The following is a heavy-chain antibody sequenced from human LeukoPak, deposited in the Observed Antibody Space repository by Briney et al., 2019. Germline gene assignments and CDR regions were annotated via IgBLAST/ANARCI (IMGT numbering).Heavy chain of an antibody. V-gene: IGHV4-34*01. J-gene: IGHJ4*02. CDR2: INHSGST. CDR3: ARALTLYSSSSVRAGPKKYYFDY. D-gene: IGHD6-13*01. CDR1: GGSFSGYY. Sequence: SETLSLTRAVHGGSFSGYYWSWIRQPPGKGLEWIGEINHSGSTNYNPSLKSRVTISVDTSKNQFSLKLSSVTAADTAVYYCARALTLYSSSSVRAGPKKYYFDYWGQGTLVTVSS.